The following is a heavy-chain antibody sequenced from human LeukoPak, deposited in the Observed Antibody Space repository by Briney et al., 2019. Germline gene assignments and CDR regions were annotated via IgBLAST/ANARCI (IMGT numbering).Heavy chain of an antibody. CDR1: GFIFSDYY. CDR3: ARGTMFPYYFDY. D-gene: IGHD3-10*02. V-gene: IGHV3-11*06. J-gene: IGHJ4*02. Sequence: TGGSLRLSCAASGFIFSDYYMSWIRQAPGKGLECVSFISSSSSYIYYADSVKGRFTISRDNAKNSLYLQMNSLRAEDTAVYYCARGTMFPYYFDYWGQGTLVTVSS. CDR2: ISSSSSYI.